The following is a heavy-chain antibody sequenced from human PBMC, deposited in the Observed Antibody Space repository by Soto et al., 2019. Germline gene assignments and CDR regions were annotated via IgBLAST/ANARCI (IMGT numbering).Heavy chain of an antibody. V-gene: IGHV3-23*01. CDR3: AKESGPGGGSIVATIPDYFDY. Sequence: EVQLLESGGGLVQPGGSLRLSCAASGFTFSSYAMSWVRQAPGKGLEWVSAISGSGGSTYYAHSVKGRFTISRDNSKNTLYLQMTGQRAEDTAVYYCAKESGPGGGSIVATIPDYFDYWGQGTLVTVSS. CDR2: ISGSGGST. CDR1: GFTFSSYA. D-gene: IGHD5-12*01. J-gene: IGHJ4*02.